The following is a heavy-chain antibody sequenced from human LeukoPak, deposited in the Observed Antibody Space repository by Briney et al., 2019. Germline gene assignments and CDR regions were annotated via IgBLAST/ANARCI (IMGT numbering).Heavy chain of an antibody. CDR3: ARDQTSRVVGATTDNYYYYYMDV. CDR1: GFTFSSYS. D-gene: IGHD1-26*01. J-gene: IGHJ6*03. V-gene: IGHV3-21*01. Sequence: GGSLRLSCAASGFTFSSYSMNWVRQAPRKGLEWVSSISSSSSYIYYADSVKGRFTISRDNAKNSLYLQMNSLRAEDTAVYYCARDQTSRVVGATTDNYYYYYMDVWGKGTTVTVSS. CDR2: ISSSSSYI.